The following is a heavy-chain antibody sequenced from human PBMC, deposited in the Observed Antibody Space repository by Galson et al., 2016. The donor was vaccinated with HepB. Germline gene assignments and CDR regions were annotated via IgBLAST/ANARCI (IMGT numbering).Heavy chain of an antibody. CDR3: ARSRGHIVVDGHFDL. D-gene: IGHD3-22*01. CDR1: GYTFSASY. V-gene: IGHV1-2*02. Sequence: SVKVSCKASGYTFSASYIHWVRQAPGQGLEWVAWINPNKGGTNSALKVQGRFAMTRDTSITTAYMELNRLKSDDTAEYYCARSRGHIVVDGHFDLWGPGTLVTVSS. J-gene: IGHJ4*02. CDR2: INPNKGGT.